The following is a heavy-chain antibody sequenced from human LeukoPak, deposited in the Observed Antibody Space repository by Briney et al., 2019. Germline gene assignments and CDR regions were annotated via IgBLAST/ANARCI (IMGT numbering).Heavy chain of an antibody. J-gene: IGHJ4*02. CDR2: INPNSGGT. CDR1: GYTFTGYY. Sequence: ASVKVSCKASGYTFTGYYMHWVRQAPGQGLEWMGWINPNSGGTNYAQKFQGRVTMTRDTSISTAYMELSRLRSDDTAVYYCARMRSRDGYNYGGLGYWGQGTLVTVSS. D-gene: IGHD5-24*01. CDR3: ARMRSRDGYNYGGLGY. V-gene: IGHV1-2*02.